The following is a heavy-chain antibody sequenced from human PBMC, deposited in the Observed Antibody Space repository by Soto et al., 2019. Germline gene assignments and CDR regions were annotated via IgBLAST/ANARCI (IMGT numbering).Heavy chain of an antibody. J-gene: IGHJ6*03. CDR3: AKAPDREVWNYYYYMDV. D-gene: IGHD3-16*01. Sequence: EVQLSESGGGLVQPGGSLRLSCAASGFTFSSYAMSWVRQAPGKGLEWVSAISGSGGSTYYADSVKGRFTISRDNSKNTLYLQMNSLRAEDTAVYYCAKAPDREVWNYYYYMDVWGKGTTVTVSS. V-gene: IGHV3-23*01. CDR2: ISGSGGST. CDR1: GFTFSSYA.